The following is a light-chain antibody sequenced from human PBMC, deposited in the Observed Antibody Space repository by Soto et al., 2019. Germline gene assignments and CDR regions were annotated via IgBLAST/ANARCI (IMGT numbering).Light chain of an antibody. CDR3: SSYAGSKGV. J-gene: IGLJ1*01. V-gene: IGLV2-8*01. Sequence: QSALTQPPSASGSPGQSVTISCTGTSSDVGGYNYVSWYQQHPGKAPKLMIYEVSKRPLGVPDRCSGSKSGNTASLTVSGLQAEDEADYYCSSYAGSKGVFGTGTKLTVL. CDR1: SSDVGGYNY. CDR2: EVS.